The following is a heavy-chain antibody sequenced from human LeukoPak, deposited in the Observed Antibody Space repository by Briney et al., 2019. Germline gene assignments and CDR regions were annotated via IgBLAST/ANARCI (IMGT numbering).Heavy chain of an antibody. CDR1: GFTFSSYA. J-gene: IGHJ5*02. V-gene: IGHV3-23*01. D-gene: IGHD2-2*01. CDR3: ARDTRLGYCRSTSCYASWFDP. CDR2: ISGGGDNT. Sequence: GGSLRLSCAASGFTFSSYAMSWVRQAPGKGLEWVSTISGGGDNTYYADSVKGRFTISRDNSKNTLYLQMNSLRTEDTALYYCARDTRLGYCRSTSCYASWFDPWGQGTLVTVSS.